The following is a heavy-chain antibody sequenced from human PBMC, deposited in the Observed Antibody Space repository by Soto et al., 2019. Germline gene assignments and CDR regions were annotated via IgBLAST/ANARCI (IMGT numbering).Heavy chain of an antibody. Sequence: QVQLVESGGGVVQPGRSLRLSCAASGFTFSSYAMHWVRQAPGKGLEWVAVISYDGSNKYYADSVKGRFTISRDNSKNTLYLQMNSLRAEDTAVYYCARGTYYDCWSRYFTDYYGMDVWGQGTTVTVSS. CDR3: ARGTYYDCWSRYFTDYYGMDV. J-gene: IGHJ6*02. CDR1: GFTFSSYA. V-gene: IGHV3-30-3*01. CDR2: ISYDGSNK. D-gene: IGHD3-3*01.